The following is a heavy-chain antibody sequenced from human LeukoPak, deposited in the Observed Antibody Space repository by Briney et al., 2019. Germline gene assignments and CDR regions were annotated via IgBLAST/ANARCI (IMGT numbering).Heavy chain of an antibody. J-gene: IGHJ5*02. Sequence: SETLSLTCTVSGGSISSYYWSWIRQHPGKGMEWIGYVSHSGNTYYNPSLESRLTISVDTSKNQFSLKLTSVTAADTAVYYCARQHDTRGYSDTLDPWGQGTLVIVSS. D-gene: IGHD3-22*01. CDR2: VSHSGNT. CDR1: GGSISSYY. V-gene: IGHV4-59*06. CDR3: ARQHDTRGYSDTLDP.